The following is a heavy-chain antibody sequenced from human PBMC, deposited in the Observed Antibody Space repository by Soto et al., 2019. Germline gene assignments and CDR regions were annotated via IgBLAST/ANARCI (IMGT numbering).Heavy chain of an antibody. CDR1: GGSFSGYY. V-gene: IGHV4-34*01. Sequence: PSETLSLTCAVYGGSFSGYYWSWIRQPPGKGLEWIGEINHSGSTNYNPSLKSRVTISVDTSKNQFSLKLSSVTAADTAVYYCARGGRGVRGVIIKKSNYYMDVWGKGTTVTVSS. CDR2: INHSGST. J-gene: IGHJ6*03. CDR3: ARGGRGVRGVIIKKSNYYMDV. D-gene: IGHD3-10*01.